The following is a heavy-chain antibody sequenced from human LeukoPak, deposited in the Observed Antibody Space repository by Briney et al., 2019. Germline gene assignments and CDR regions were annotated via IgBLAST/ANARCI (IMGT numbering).Heavy chain of an antibody. D-gene: IGHD3-22*01. CDR1: GFTFVSYA. V-gene: IGHV3-23*01. Sequence: GGSLRLSCAASGFTFVSYAMNWVRQAPGKGLEWVSAISGGGGTTYYADSVKGRFTSSRDNSKNTLYLQMNSLRAEDSAVYYCAKSPGYYDRSGYYYVLWGQGTLVTVSS. CDR2: ISGGGGTT. CDR3: AKSPGYYDRSGYYYVL. J-gene: IGHJ4*02.